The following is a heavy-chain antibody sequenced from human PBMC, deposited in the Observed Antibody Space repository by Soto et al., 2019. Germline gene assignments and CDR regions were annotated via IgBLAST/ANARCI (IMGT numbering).Heavy chain of an antibody. CDR1: GFTFSGSA. Sequence: GGSLRLSCAASGFTFSGSAMHWVRQASGKGLEWVGRVRSKANNYATAYGASVNGRFTISRDDSKSTAYLQMNSLKTEDTAVYYCTRHSVPAALENWGHGTLVTFSS. J-gene: IGHJ4*01. V-gene: IGHV3-73*01. CDR3: TRHSVPAALEN. CDR2: VRSKANNYAT. D-gene: IGHD6-6*01.